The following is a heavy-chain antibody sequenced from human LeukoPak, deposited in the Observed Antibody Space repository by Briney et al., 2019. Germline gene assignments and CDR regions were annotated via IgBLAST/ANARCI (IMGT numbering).Heavy chain of an antibody. D-gene: IGHD3-16*01. CDR2: ISNSGDDT. Sequence: GGSLRLSCAASGFTFRSYEMNWVRQAPGKGLQWVSYISNSGDDTYYTDSVKGRFTISRDNAKSSLSLQMNSLRVEDTATYYCVRKGTFGVVFSRFQYSYAMDVWGKGTTVTVSS. J-gene: IGHJ6*04. CDR1: GFTFRSYE. CDR3: VRKGTFGVVFSRFQYSYAMDV. V-gene: IGHV3-48*03.